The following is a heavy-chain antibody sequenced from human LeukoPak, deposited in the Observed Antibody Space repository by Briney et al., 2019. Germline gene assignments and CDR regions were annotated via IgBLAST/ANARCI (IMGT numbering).Heavy chain of an antibody. V-gene: IGHV4-39*01. D-gene: IGHD1-14*01. Sequence: SETLSLTCTVSGGSISSTSDYWGWIRQPPGKGLEWIVTIDYSGSTYYNPSLWSRVTISVDMSKNQFSLKLRSVTAADTAVYYCARHTTPGPAYYYYYMDVWGKGTTVTVSS. CDR2: IDYSGST. CDR1: GGSISSTSDY. CDR3: ARHTTPGPAYYYYYMDV. J-gene: IGHJ6*03.